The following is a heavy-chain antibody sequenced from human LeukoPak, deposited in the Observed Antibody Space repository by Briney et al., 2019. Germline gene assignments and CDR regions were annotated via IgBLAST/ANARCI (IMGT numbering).Heavy chain of an antibody. D-gene: IGHD6-19*01. Sequence: GESLTISCQASGYSFTNYWITWVRQVPGKGLEWMGRIDPGDSATNYGPSFQGHVIISADRSTTTAYLHFNSLEASDTALYYCARPSGWSGYDIWGQGTVVIVSS. CDR2: IDPGDSAT. J-gene: IGHJ3*02. CDR1: GYSFTNYW. CDR3: ARPSGWSGYDI. V-gene: IGHV5-10-1*01.